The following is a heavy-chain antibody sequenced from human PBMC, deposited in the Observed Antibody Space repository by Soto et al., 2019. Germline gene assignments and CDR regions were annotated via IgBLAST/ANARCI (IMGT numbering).Heavy chain of an antibody. D-gene: IGHD3-22*01. CDR1: GGTFSSYA. CDR2: IIPIFGTA. V-gene: IGHV1-69*13. CDR3: ARALNYYDSSGYLDY. Sequence: GASVKVSCKASGGTFSSYAISWVRQAPGQGLEWMGGIIPIFGTANYAQKFQGRVTITADESTSTAYMELSSLRSADTAVYYCARALNYYDSSGYLDYWGQGTLVTVSS. J-gene: IGHJ4*02.